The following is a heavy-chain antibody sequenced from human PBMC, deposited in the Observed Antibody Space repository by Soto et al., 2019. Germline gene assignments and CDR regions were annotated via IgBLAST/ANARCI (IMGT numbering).Heavy chain of an antibody. Sequence: GGSLRLSCAASGFTFSSYSMNWVRQAPGKGLEWVSSISSSSSYIYYADSVKGRFTISRDNAKNSLYLQMNSLRAEDTAVYYCARDTDTAMVDYWGQGTLVTVSS. CDR2: ISSSSSYI. J-gene: IGHJ4*02. CDR1: GFTFSSYS. D-gene: IGHD5-18*01. CDR3: ARDTDTAMVDY. V-gene: IGHV3-21*01.